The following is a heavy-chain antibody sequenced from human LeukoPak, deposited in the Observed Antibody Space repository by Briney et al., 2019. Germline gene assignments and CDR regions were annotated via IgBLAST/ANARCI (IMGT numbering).Heavy chain of an antibody. CDR2: INPSGGST. V-gene: IGHV1-46*01. Sequence: ASVNVSCTSSGYTFTSYYMHWVRQAPGQGLEWMGIINPSGGSTSYSQKFQGRVTITRDTSASTAYMELSSLRSEDTAVYYCARDTDTAMGYDYWGQGTLVTVSS. D-gene: IGHD5-18*01. J-gene: IGHJ4*02. CDR1: GYTFTSYY. CDR3: ARDTDTAMGYDY.